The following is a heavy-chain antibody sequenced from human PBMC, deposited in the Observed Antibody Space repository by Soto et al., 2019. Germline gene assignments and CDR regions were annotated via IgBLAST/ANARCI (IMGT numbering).Heavy chain of an antibody. Sequence: GGSLRLSCAASGFTFSSYAMHWVRQAPGKGLEWVAVISYDGSNKYYADSVKGRFTISRDNSKNTLYLQMNSLRAEDTAVYYCAGPGPGIAVAGPYFDYWGQGTLVTVSS. CDR2: ISYDGSNK. V-gene: IGHV3-30-3*01. D-gene: IGHD6-19*01. J-gene: IGHJ4*02. CDR3: AGPGPGIAVAGPYFDY. CDR1: GFTFSSYA.